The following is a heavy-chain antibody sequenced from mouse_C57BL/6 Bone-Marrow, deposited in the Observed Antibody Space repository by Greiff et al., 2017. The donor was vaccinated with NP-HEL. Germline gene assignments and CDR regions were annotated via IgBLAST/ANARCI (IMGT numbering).Heavy chain of an antibody. D-gene: IGHD1-1*01. Sequence: VQLQQPGTELVKPGASVKLSCKASGYTFTSYWMHWVKQRPGQGLEWIGNINPSNGGTNYNEKFKSKATLTVDKSASTAYMQLSSLTSEESAVYYCARSGIYYYGSSYGAYWGQGTLVTVSA. V-gene: IGHV1-53*01. J-gene: IGHJ3*01. CDR2: INPSNGGT. CDR3: ARSGIYYYGSSYGAY. CDR1: GYTFTSYW.